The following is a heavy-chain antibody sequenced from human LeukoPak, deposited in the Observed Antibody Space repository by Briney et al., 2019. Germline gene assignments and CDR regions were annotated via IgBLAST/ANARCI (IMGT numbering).Heavy chain of an antibody. CDR1: GGTFSSYA. J-gene: IGHJ5*02. Sequence: SVKVSCKASGGTFSSYAISWVRQAPGQGLEWMGGIIPIFGTANYAQKFQGRVTITADESTSTAYMELSSLRSEDTAVYYCARGLASGYSSSWYRGGYNWFDPWGQGTLVTVSS. CDR2: IIPIFGTA. V-gene: IGHV1-69*13. D-gene: IGHD6-13*01. CDR3: ARGLASGYSSSWYRGGYNWFDP.